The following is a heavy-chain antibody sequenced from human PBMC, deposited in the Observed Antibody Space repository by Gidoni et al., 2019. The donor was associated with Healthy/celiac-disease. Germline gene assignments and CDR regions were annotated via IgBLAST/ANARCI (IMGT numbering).Heavy chain of an antibody. V-gene: IGHV4-61*02. J-gene: IGHJ4*02. Sequence: QVQLQESGPGLVKPSQTLSLTCTVSGGSISSGSYYWSWIRQPAGKGLEWIGRIYTSGSTNYNPSLKSRVTISVDTSKNQFSLKLSSVTAADTAVYYCARGDGFGVVIDYWGQGTLVTVSS. CDR1: GGSISSGSYY. D-gene: IGHD3-3*01. CDR3: ARGDGFGVVIDY. CDR2: IYTSGST.